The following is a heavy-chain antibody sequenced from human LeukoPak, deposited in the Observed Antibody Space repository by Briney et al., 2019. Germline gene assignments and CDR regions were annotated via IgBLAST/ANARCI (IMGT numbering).Heavy chain of an antibody. CDR2: MYISGST. V-gene: IGHV4-4*07. Sequence: PSETLSLTCTVSGGSISSYYWSWIRQPAGKGLEWIGRMYISGSTYYNPSLKSRVTISVDTSKNQFSLKLSSVTAADTAVYYCARGWDSFTLDYWGQGTLVTVSS. D-gene: IGHD5-18*01. CDR1: GGSISSYY. J-gene: IGHJ4*02. CDR3: ARGWDSFTLDY.